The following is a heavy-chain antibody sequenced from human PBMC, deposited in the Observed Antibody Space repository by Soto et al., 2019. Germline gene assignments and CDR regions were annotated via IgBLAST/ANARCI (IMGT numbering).Heavy chain of an antibody. Sequence: QVQLVQSGAEVKKPGASVKVSCKASGYTFTGYYIHWVRQAPGQGLEWMGWINPNSGGTHYAQKFQGRVTMTRETSISTAYMELSRLRSDDTAVYYCARHSSSSWGHYWGQGTLVTVSS. CDR2: INPNSGGT. CDR3: ARHSSSSWGHY. J-gene: IGHJ4*02. CDR1: GYTFTGYY. V-gene: IGHV1-2*02. D-gene: IGHD6-6*01.